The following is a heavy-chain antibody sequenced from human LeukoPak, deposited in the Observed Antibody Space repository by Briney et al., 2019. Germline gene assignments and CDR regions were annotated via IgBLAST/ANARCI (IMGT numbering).Heavy chain of an antibody. CDR3: ARAPIVVVTQYNWFDP. CDR1: GGSISSGGYY. Sequence: SETLSLTCTVSGGSISSGGYYWSWIRQHPGKGLEWIGYIYYSGSTYYNPSLKSRVTISVDTSKSQFSLKLSSVTAADTAVYYCARAPIVVVTQYNWFDPWGQGTLVTVSS. CDR2: IYYSGST. V-gene: IGHV4-31*03. D-gene: IGHD3-22*01. J-gene: IGHJ5*02.